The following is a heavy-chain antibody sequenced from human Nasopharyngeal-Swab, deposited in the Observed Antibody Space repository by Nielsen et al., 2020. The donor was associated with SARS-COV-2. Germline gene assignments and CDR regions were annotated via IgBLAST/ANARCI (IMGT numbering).Heavy chain of an antibody. Sequence: GGSLRLSCAASGFTFSSYAMHWVRQAPGKGLEWVAVISYDGSNKYYADSVKGRFTISRDNSKNTLYLQMNSLRAEDTAVYYCARDRGIAVAGNYYYYGMDVWSQGTTVTVSS. CDR3: ARDRGIAVAGNYYYYGMDV. CDR2: ISYDGSNK. V-gene: IGHV3-30-3*01. D-gene: IGHD6-19*01. J-gene: IGHJ6*02. CDR1: GFTFSSYA.